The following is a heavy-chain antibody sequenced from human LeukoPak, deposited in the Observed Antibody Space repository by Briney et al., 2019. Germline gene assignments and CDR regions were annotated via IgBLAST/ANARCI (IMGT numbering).Heavy chain of an antibody. D-gene: IGHD6-19*01. J-gene: IGHJ4*02. CDR1: GGSVSSGSYY. CDR2: IYYSGST. CDR3: ARTPGEYSSGRFDY. Sequence: SETLSLTSTVSGGSVSSGSYYWGWIRQPPGKGLEWIGNIYYSGSTYYNPSLKSRVTISVETSKNQFSLKLSSVTAADTAVYYCARTPGEYSSGRFDYWGQGTLVTVSS. V-gene: IGHV4-39*07.